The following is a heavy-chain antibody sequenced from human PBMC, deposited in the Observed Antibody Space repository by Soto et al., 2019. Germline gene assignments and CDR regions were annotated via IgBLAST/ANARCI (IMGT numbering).Heavy chain of an antibody. D-gene: IGHD2-15*01. CDR3: ARARCSSGQCYYFDY. V-gene: IGHV3-64*02. CDR1: GFTFSSYK. CDR2: ISRSGDRT. J-gene: IGHJ4*02. Sequence: EVQLVEAGDGLVQPGGSLRLSCAASGFTFSSYKIHWIRQAPGKGLEFVSAISRSGDRTYYADSVKGRFTITRDNFKNTVWLQMGSLRAEDMAVYYCARARCSSGQCYYFDYWGRGALVSVSS.